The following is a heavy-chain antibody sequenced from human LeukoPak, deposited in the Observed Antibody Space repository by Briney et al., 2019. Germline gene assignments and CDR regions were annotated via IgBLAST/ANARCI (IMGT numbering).Heavy chain of an antibody. Sequence: SQTLSLTCAISGDSVSSNSAAWNWIRQSPSRGLEWLGRTYYRSKWYNDYAVSVKSRITINPDTSKNQFSLQLNSVTPEDTAVYYCARELKIVVVPAAMYYYYGMDVWGKGTTVTVSS. CDR3: ARELKIVVVPAAMYYYYGMDV. J-gene: IGHJ6*04. D-gene: IGHD2-2*01. V-gene: IGHV6-1*01. CDR2: TYYRSKWYN. CDR1: GDSVSSNSAA.